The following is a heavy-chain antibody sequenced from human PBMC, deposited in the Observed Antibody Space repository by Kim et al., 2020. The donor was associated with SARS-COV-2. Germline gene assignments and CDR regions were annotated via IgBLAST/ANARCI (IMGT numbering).Heavy chain of an antibody. CDR1: GFTFRNYG. CDR3: AKESGDDFDY. V-gene: IGHV3-23*01. Sequence: GGSLRLSCAASGFTFRNYGMSWVRQVPGKGLEWVSGISGNGGKTYYADSVKGRFTISRDNSKNTLFLQMNSLRAADTAVYYCAKESGDDFDYWGQGTLVTVSS. CDR2: ISGNGGKT. J-gene: IGHJ4*02. D-gene: IGHD3-10*01.